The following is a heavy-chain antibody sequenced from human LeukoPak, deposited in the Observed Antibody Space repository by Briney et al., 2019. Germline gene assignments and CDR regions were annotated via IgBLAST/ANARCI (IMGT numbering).Heavy chain of an antibody. Sequence: SLRLSCAASGFTFSAYGMHWVRQAPGKGLEWVAVIWHDGNTKYYADSVKGRFAISIDNSKNTLFLQMNSLRAEDTAVYYCARGPHSRYWSHLDSWGQGTLVTVSS. D-gene: IGHD2-8*02. J-gene: IGHJ4*02. CDR1: GFTFSAYG. V-gene: IGHV3-33*01. CDR3: ARGPHSRYWSHLDS. CDR2: IWHDGNTK.